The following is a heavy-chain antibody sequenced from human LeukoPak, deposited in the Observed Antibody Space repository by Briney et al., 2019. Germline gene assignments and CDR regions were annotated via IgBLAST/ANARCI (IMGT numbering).Heavy chain of an antibody. Sequence: SETLSLTCTVSGGSISSYYWSWLRQPAGKGLEWIGRIYTSGSTNYNPSLKSRVTMSVDTSKNQFSLKLSSVTAADTAVYYCARDYYDSSGRDAFDIWGQGTMVTVSS. CDR2: IYTSGST. J-gene: IGHJ3*02. CDR1: GGSISSYY. D-gene: IGHD3-22*01. V-gene: IGHV4-4*07. CDR3: ARDYYDSSGRDAFDI.